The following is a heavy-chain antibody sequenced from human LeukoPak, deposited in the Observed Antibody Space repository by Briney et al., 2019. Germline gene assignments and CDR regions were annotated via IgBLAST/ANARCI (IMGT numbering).Heavy chain of an antibody. CDR3: ARPTYYYDSSGYYRGYYFDY. CDR1: GGSISSGAHY. CDR2: ISYSGST. V-gene: IGHV4-30-4*01. Sequence: PSETLSLTCTVSGGSISSGAHYWSWVRQPPGKGLEWIGYISYSGSTYYNPPLKSRVTISIDTSKNQFSLKLSSVTAADTAVYYCARPTYYYDSSGYYRGYYFDYWGQGTLVTVSS. D-gene: IGHD3-22*01. J-gene: IGHJ4*02.